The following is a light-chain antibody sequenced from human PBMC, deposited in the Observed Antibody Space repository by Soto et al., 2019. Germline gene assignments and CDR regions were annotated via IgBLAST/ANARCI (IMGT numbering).Light chain of an antibody. CDR2: GTS. CDR3: LRYNNWPRA. Sequence: EILMTQSPSTLSVSPGERATLSCRASQSVSSNLAWYQQKPGQAPRLLIYGTSTRATGIPARFSGSVSGTEFTLTISSLQYEDFAVYYCLRYNNWPRAFGQRTKVEIK. J-gene: IGKJ1*01. V-gene: IGKV3-15*01. CDR1: QSVSSN.